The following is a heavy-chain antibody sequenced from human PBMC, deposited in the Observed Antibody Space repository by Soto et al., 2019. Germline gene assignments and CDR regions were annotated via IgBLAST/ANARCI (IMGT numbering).Heavy chain of an antibody. V-gene: IGHV4-59*01. CDR1: GGSIYSDY. Sequence: QVQLQESGPGLVKPSETLSLSCIVSGGSIYSDYWTLIRQPPGKGLEWIGYIYYTGSTNYNPALKSRVTISVDTSKNQFSLKLTSVSAADTAVYYCAREVLVGPARYFDYWGQGSLVTVSS. CDR3: AREVLVGPARYFDY. J-gene: IGHJ4*02. D-gene: IGHD2-21*02. CDR2: IYYTGST.